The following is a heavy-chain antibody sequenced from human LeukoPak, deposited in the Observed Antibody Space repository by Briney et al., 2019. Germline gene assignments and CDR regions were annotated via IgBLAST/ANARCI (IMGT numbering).Heavy chain of an antibody. J-gene: IGHJ4*02. CDR3: TNGGQDVWGRIVDY. D-gene: IGHD3-16*01. Sequence: PGGSLRLSCAASGFTFSGSAMHWVRQASGKGLEWVGRIRSKANSYATAYAASVKGRFTISRDDSKNTAYLQMNSLKTEDTAVYYYTNGGQDVWGRIVDYWGQGTLVTVSS. V-gene: IGHV3-73*01. CDR1: GFTFSGSA. CDR2: IRSKANSYAT.